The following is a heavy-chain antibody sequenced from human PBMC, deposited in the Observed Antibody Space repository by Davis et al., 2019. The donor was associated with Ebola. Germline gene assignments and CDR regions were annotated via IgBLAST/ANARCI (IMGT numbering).Heavy chain of an antibody. CDR1: GYTFISYD. V-gene: IGHV1-8*01. CDR2: TNPNSGNT. Sequence: ASVKVSCKASGYTFISYDINWVRQATGQGLEWMGWTNPNSGNTGYAQKFQGRVTMTMTTSISTAHMELSSLRSEDTAVYYCARAKAYYDGTGSYLYYFTTGAREPWSPSPQ. J-gene: IGHJ4*02. CDR3: ARAKAYYDGTGSYLYYFTT. D-gene: IGHD3-22*01.